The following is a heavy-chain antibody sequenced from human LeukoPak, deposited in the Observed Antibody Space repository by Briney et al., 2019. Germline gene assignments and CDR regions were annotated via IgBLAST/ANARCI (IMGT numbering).Heavy chain of an antibody. Sequence: GESLKISCKGSGYMFINYWVAWVRQKPGKGLEWMGIVYGGDSETRYSPSFQGQVTMSADRSTSTAYLQCSGLTASDSAMYYCARLGSGYHYNHYYGLDVWGQGTTVTVS. V-gene: IGHV5-51*01. D-gene: IGHD5-12*01. CDR2: VYGGDSET. J-gene: IGHJ6*02. CDR1: GYMFINYW. CDR3: ARLGSGYHYNHYYGLDV.